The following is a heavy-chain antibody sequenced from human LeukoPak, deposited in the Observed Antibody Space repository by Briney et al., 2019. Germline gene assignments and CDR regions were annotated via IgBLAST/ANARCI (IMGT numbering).Heavy chain of an antibody. D-gene: IGHD6-6*01. J-gene: IGHJ4*02. CDR1: GFTFSSYA. Sequence: GGSLRLSCTASGFTFSSYAMYWVRQAPGEGLEWVSAIGGGGDNTYYADSVKGRFTISRDNSKNTLFLQMNSLRAEDTAVYYCAKRGSSSKFFGYWGQGVLVTVSS. CDR3: AKRGSSSKFFGY. CDR2: IGGGGDNT. V-gene: IGHV3-23*01.